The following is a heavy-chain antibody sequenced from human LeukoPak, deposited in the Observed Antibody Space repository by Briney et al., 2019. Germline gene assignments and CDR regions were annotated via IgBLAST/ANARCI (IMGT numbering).Heavy chain of an antibody. CDR3: ARGVTTYYYDSSGYGYMDV. J-gene: IGHJ6*03. CDR1: GGTFSSYA. Sequence: ASVKVSCKASGGTFSSYAISWVRQAPGQGLEWMGGIIPIFGTANYAQKFQGRVTITTDESTSTAYMELSGLRSEDTAVYYCARGVTTYYYDSSGYGYMDVWGKGTTVTVSS. V-gene: IGHV1-69*05. CDR2: IIPIFGTA. D-gene: IGHD3-22*01.